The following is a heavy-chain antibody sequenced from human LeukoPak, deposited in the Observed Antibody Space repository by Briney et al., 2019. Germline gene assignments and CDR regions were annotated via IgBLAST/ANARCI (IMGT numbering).Heavy chain of an antibody. J-gene: IGHJ6*03. CDR3: AREGGVDYGDRLDYYYYYYMDV. Sequence: ASVKVSCKASGYTFTSYDINWVRQATGQGLEWMGWMNPISGNTGYAQKFQGRVTMTRNTSISTAYMELSSLRSEDTAVYYCAREGGVDYGDRLDYYYYYYMDVWGKGTTVTISS. D-gene: IGHD4-17*01. CDR2: MNPISGNT. V-gene: IGHV1-8*01. CDR1: GYTFTSYD.